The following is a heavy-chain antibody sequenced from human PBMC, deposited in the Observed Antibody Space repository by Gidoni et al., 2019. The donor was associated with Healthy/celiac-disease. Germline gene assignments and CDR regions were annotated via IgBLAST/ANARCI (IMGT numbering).Heavy chain of an antibody. CDR3: ARDGLVYNWNYEREYYFDY. D-gene: IGHD1-7*01. V-gene: IGHV1-69*01. Sequence: QVQLVQSWAEVKKPGSSVKRCCKASVVTFSSYAISWVRQAPGQGLEWMGGTSPIVGTANYEQKFQGRVTITADESTSTAYMELSSLRSEDTAVYYCARDGLVYNWNYEREYYFDYWGQGTLVTVSS. CDR2: TSPIVGTA. J-gene: IGHJ4*02. CDR1: VVTFSSYA.